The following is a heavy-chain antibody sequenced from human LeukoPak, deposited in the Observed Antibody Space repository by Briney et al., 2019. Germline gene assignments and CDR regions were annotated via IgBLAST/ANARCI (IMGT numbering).Heavy chain of an antibody. CDR2: TYYKSKWYT. CDR3: ARDGAPKLEILRWFDP. Sequence: SQTLSLTCAISGDSVSSNSAAWNWIRQSPWRGLEWLGRTYYKSKWYTDYAVSVKSRITINPDTSKNQFSLHLNSVTPEGTAVYYCARDGAPKLEILRWFDPWGQGTLVTVSS. CDR1: GDSVSSNSAA. V-gene: IGHV6-1*01. D-gene: IGHD1-7*01. J-gene: IGHJ5*02.